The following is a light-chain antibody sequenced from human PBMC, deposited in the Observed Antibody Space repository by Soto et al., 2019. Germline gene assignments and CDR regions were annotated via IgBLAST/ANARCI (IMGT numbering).Light chain of an antibody. CDR2: DVT. CDR1: SSDVGGYNF. Sequence: QSALTQPASVSGSPGQSITISCTGTSSDVGGYNFVSWYQQHPDEAPKLMIYDVTNRPSGVSNRFSGSKSGNTASLTISGLQAEDEADYYCGSHTSISTYVFGTGTKVTVL. V-gene: IGLV2-14*01. CDR3: GSHTSISTYV. J-gene: IGLJ1*01.